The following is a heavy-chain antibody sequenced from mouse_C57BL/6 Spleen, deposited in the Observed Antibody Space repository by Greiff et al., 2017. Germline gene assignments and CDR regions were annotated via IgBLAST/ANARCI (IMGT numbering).Heavy chain of an antibody. J-gene: IGHJ1*03. V-gene: IGHV1-15*01. CDR2: IDPETGGT. D-gene: IGHD2-5*01. Sequence: QVQLQQSGAELVRPGASVTLSCKASGYTFTDYEMHWVKQTPVHGLEWIGAIDPETGGTAYNQKFKGKAILTADKSSSTAYMELRSLTSEDSAVYYCTTYYSNSCYFEVWGTGTTVTVSS. CDR3: TTYYSNSCYFEV. CDR1: GYTFTDYE.